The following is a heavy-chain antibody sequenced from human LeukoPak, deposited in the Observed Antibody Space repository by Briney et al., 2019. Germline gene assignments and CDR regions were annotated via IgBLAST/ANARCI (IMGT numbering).Heavy chain of an antibody. V-gene: IGHV3-48*02. CDR1: GFTFSSYS. Sequence: GGSLRLSCAASGFTFSSYSMNWIRQAPGKGLEWVSYISSSSSTIYYADSVKGRFTISRDNAKNSLYLQMSSLRDEDTAVYYCARWFTASFDYWGQGTLVTVSS. D-gene: IGHD3-10*01. CDR3: ARWFTASFDY. J-gene: IGHJ4*02. CDR2: ISSSSSTI.